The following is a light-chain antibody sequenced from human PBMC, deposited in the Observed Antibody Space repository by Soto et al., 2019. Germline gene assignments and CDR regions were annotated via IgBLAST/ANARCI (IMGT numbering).Light chain of an antibody. Sequence: EIVLTQSPGTLSLSPGDRATLSCRASQSFSSSYLAWYRQKPGQAPRLLIYAASSRATGIPDRFSGSGSGTDLTLTISRLEPEDFSVYYCQPGSSPITFGQGTRLEIK. CDR3: QPGSSPIT. CDR1: QSFSSSY. CDR2: AAS. V-gene: IGKV3-20*01. J-gene: IGKJ5*01.